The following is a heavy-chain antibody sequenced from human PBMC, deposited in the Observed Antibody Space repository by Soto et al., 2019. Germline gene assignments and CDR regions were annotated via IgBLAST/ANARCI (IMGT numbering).Heavy chain of an antibody. CDR3: ARVFSLDSNGYYSPDYYYGMDV. D-gene: IGHD3-22*01. Sequence: GASVKVSCKASGGICRSYANNWGRQAPGEGREGRAPSLTIFGTANYAQKSQGRVTTPPDNSTTTAYMELGRLRPEDTAVSYCARVFSLDSNGYYSPDYYYGMDVWGQGTPVTVSS. V-gene: IGHV1-69*06. CDR1: GGICRSYA. CDR2: SLTIFGTA. J-gene: IGHJ6*02.